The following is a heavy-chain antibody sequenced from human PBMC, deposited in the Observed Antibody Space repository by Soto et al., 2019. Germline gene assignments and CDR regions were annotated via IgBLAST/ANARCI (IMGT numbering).Heavy chain of an antibody. J-gene: IGHJ4*02. CDR2: IYYNDDR. Sequence: QITLQESGPTLVKPTQTLTLTCTFSGFSFTTAGVAVGWIRQTPGGALEWLTLIYYNDDRRFSPSLKTRLTITGDTSKNQAVLSLTNVDPGDTATYSCAHSDGGYEIIYFDFWGQGIPVTVSS. CDR1: GFSFTTAGVA. CDR3: AHSDGGYEIIYFDF. V-gene: IGHV2-5*01. D-gene: IGHD5-12*01.